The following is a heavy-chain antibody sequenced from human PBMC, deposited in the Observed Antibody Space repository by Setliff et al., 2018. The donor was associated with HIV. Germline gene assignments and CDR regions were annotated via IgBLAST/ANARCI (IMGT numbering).Heavy chain of an antibody. Sequence: ASVKVSCKASRYTFTSYYMHWVRQAPGQGLEWMGIIDPSGGSTYYAQKFQDRVTLTRDTSTTTVYMELSSLRSEDTAVYYCARRGSYSYGRRVYYYMDVWGEGTTVTVSS. V-gene: IGHV1-46*01. CDR3: ARRGSYSYGRRVYYYMDV. CDR1: RYTFTSYY. D-gene: IGHD5-18*01. CDR2: IDPSGGST. J-gene: IGHJ6*03.